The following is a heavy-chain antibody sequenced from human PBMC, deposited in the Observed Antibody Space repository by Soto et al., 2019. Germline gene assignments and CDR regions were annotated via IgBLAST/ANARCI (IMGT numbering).Heavy chain of an antibody. CDR2: IRNKANSYNT. CDR1: GFTFSNHY. J-gene: IGHJ4*02. CDR3: TRFSGSYTRGLDY. Sequence: EVQLVESGGGLVQPGGSLRLSCAASGFTFSNHYMEWVRQAPGKGLEWVDRIRNKANSYNTEYAASVKGRFTISRDDSENSLYLQMSSLRTEDTAVYYCTRFSGSYTRGLDYWGQGTLVTVSS. D-gene: IGHD1-26*01. V-gene: IGHV3-72*01.